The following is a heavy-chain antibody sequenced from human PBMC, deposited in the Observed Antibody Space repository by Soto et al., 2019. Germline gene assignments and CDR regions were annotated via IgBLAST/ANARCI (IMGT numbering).Heavy chain of an antibody. D-gene: IGHD3-22*01. CDR1: GGTFSSYA. V-gene: IGHV1-69*01. Sequence: QVQLVQSGAEVKKPGSSVKVSCTASGGTFSSYAISWVRQAPGQGLEWMGGIIPIFGTANYAQKFQGRVTITADESTSTAYMELSSLRSEDTAVYYCASSQYYYDSSGYQGAFDILGQGTMVTVSS. CDR2: IIPIFGTA. CDR3: ASSQYYYDSSGYQGAFDI. J-gene: IGHJ3*02.